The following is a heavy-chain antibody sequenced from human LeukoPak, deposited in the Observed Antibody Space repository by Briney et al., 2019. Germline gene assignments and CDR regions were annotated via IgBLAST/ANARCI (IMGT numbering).Heavy chain of an antibody. CDR2: IYTSGST. CDR3: ARDLGD. J-gene: IGHJ4*02. CDR1: GGSISSGTYY. Sequence: PSQTLSLTCTVSGGSISSGTYYWSWIRQPAGKGLEWIGRIYTSGSTNYNPSLKSRVTISVDTSENQFSLKLSSVTAADTAVYYCARDLGDWGQGTLVTVSS. D-gene: IGHD1-26*01. V-gene: IGHV4-61*02.